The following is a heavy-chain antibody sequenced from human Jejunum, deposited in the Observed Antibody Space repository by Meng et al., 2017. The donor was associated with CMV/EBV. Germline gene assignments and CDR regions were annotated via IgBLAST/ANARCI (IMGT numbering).Heavy chain of an antibody. D-gene: IGHD1/OR15-1a*01. CDR1: GGPFSSYA. V-gene: IGHV1-69*05. J-gene: IGHJ4*02. CDR3: ARSHNWNNGYYFDY. Sequence: SGGPFSSYAITWERQAPGQGLEWMGGIIPIFRTADYAQKFQGRFTITTDESTSTDYMELSSLRSEDTAVYFCARSHNWNNGYYFDYWGQGTLVTVSS. CDR2: IIPIFRTA.